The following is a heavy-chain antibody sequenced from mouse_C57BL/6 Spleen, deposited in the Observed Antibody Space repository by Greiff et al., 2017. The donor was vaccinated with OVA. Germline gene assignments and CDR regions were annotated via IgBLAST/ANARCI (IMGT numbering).Heavy chain of an antibody. J-gene: IGHJ3*01. D-gene: IGHD2-3*01. CDR3: ATPYYDGYPWFAY. V-gene: IGHV3-6*01. Sequence: DVKLQESGPGLVKPSQSLSLTCSVTGYSITSGYYWNWIRQFPGNKLEWMGYISYDGSNNYNPSLKNRISITRDTSKNQFFLKLNSVTTEDTATYYCATPYYDGYPWFAYWGQGTLVTVSA. CDR1: GYSITSGYY. CDR2: ISYDGSN.